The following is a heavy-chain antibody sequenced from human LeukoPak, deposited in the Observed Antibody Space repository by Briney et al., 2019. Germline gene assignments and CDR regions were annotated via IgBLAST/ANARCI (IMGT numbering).Heavy chain of an antibody. CDR2: INPSGGST. CDR3: ARAITIFGVDSNDAFDI. V-gene: IGHV1-46*01. D-gene: IGHD3-3*01. J-gene: IGHJ3*02. Sequence: ASVTVSCTASGYTFTSYYLHWVRQAPGQGLEWMGIINPSGGSTSYAQKFQGRVTMTRDTSTSTVYMELSSLRSEDTAVYYCARAITIFGVDSNDAFDIWGQGTMVTVSS. CDR1: GYTFTSYY.